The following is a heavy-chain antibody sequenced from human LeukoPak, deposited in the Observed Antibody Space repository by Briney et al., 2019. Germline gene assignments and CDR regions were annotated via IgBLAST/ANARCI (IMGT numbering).Heavy chain of an antibody. CDR2: IKPDGSDK. D-gene: IGHD6-6*01. V-gene: IGHV3-7*03. Sequence: PGGSLRLSCAASGFTFSGYWLSWVRQAPGKGLEWVANIKPDGSDKYYVDSVKGRFTISRDNSKNTLYLQMNSLKTEDTAVYYCTRHEVEQLVDRVRSRLGYYYYYMDVWGKGTTVTVSS. CDR3: TRHEVEQLVDRVRSRLGYYYYYMDV. J-gene: IGHJ6*03. CDR1: GFTFSGYW.